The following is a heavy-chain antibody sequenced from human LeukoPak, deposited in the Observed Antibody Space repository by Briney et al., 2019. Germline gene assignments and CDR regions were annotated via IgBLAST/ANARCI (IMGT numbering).Heavy chain of an antibody. CDR1: GFTFDDYA. J-gene: IGHJ6*02. D-gene: IGHD3-10*01. V-gene: IGHV3-9*01. CDR3: ARGGGASFYYYYGMDV. CDR2: ISWNSGSI. Sequence: PGRSLRLSCAASGFTFDDYAMHWVRQAPGKGLEWVSGISWNSGSIGYADSVKGRFTISRDNAKNSLYLQMNSLRAEDTAVYYCARGGGASFYYYYGMDVWGQGTTVTVSS.